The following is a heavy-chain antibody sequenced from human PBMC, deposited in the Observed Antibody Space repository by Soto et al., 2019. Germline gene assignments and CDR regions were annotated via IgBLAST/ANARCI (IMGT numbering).Heavy chain of an antibody. V-gene: IGHV3-21*01. Sequence: PGGSLRLSCAASGFTFSSYSMNWVRQAPGKGLEWVSSISSSSSYIYYADSVKGRFTISRDDAKNSLYLQMNSLRAEDTAVYYCARDRPRIPDAFDIWGQGTMVTVSS. CDR3: ARDRPRIPDAFDI. J-gene: IGHJ3*02. D-gene: IGHD2-2*02. CDR1: GFTFSSYS. CDR2: ISSSSSYI.